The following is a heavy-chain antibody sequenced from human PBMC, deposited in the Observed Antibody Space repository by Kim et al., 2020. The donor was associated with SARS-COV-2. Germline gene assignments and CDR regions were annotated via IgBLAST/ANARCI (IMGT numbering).Heavy chain of an antibody. J-gene: IGHJ4*02. D-gene: IGHD3-16*01. Sequence: SETLSLTCNVSGYSISRGNWWGWIRQSPGKGQELIAHIYSSGSTSLNPSLKGRVTMSVDASKNQFSLALKSVTAIDTAVYYCATLEAGGYFVSWGQGTLVTVSS. CDR1: GYSISRGNW. CDR3: ATLEAGGYFVS. CDR2: IYSSGST. V-gene: IGHV4-28*01.